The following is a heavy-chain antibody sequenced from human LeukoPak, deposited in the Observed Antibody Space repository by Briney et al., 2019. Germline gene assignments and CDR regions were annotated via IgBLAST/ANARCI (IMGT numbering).Heavy chain of an antibody. V-gene: IGHV3-23*01. J-gene: IGHJ4*02. Sequence: GGSLRLSCAASGFTFSSYAMSWVRQPPGKGLEWVSVISGSGGSTYYADSVKVRFTISRDNSKNTLYLQMNSLRAEDTAVYYCAREGVAVAGHFDYWGQGTLVTVSS. CDR1: GFTFSSYA. CDR2: ISGSGGST. CDR3: AREGVAVAGHFDY. D-gene: IGHD6-19*01.